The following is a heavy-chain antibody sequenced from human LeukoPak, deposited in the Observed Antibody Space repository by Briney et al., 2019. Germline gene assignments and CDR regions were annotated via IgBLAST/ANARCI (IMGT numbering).Heavy chain of an antibody. CDR3: ASSGSGDNYHYYGMDV. J-gene: IGHJ6*02. Sequence: GGSLRLSCAASGFTFSSYWIHWVRQVPGKGLVWASRIHGDGRTTTYADSVKGRFTISRDNAKNTLYLQMNSLRAEDTAVYYCASSGSGDNYHYYGMDVWGQGTTVTVSS. D-gene: IGHD3-10*01. CDR2: IHGDGRTT. CDR1: GFTFSSYW. V-gene: IGHV3-74*01.